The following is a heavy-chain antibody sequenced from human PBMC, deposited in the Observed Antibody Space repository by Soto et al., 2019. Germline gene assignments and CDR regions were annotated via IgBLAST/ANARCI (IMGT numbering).Heavy chain of an antibody. CDR1: NGSFSVYY. Sequence: QVQLQQWGAGLLKPSETLSLTCAVYNGSFSVYYWTWIRQPPGKGLEWIGEINHSGSTNYNPTLKSRVTISVDTSKNQFSLKLSSVTAVDTAVYYCARYSTRRGACDIWGQGTMVTVSS. CDR2: INHSGST. D-gene: IGHD1-26*01. V-gene: IGHV4-34*02. CDR3: ARYSTRRGACDI. J-gene: IGHJ3*02.